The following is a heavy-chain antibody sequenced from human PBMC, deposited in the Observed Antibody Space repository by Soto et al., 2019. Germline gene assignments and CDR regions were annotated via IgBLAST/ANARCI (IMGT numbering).Heavy chain of an antibody. D-gene: IGHD3-10*01. CDR1: GGSISSSNW. Sequence: SETLSLTCAVSGGSISSSNWWSWVRQPPGKGLEWIGEIYHSGSTNYNPSLKSRVTISVDKSKNQFSLKLSSVTAADTAVYYCASLLWFGESPSSRYYYGMDVWGQGTTVT. J-gene: IGHJ6*02. CDR3: ASLLWFGESPSSRYYYGMDV. CDR2: IYHSGST. V-gene: IGHV4-4*02.